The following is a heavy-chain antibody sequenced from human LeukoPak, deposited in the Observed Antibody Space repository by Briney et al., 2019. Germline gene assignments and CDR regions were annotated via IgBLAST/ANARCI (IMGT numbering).Heavy chain of an antibody. J-gene: IGHJ4*02. CDR3: ARGDYSFDY. CDR1: GGSFSGYY. CDR2: INHSGST. V-gene: IGHV4-34*01. Sequence: PSETLSLTCAVYGGSFSGYYWSWIRQPPGKGLEWIGEINHSGSTNYNPSLKSRVTISVDTSKNQFSLKLRSVTAADTAVYYCARGDYSFDYWGQGTLVTVSS.